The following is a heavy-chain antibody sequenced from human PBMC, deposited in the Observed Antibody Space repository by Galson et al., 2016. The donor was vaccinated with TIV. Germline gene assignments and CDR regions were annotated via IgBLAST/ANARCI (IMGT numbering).Heavy chain of an antibody. V-gene: IGHV3-74*03. CDR1: GFTFSNYW. D-gene: IGHD1-26*01. CDR3: VRGEERPLVGAKPFDY. CDR2: INSDGRTT. J-gene: IGHJ4*02. Sequence: SLRLSCAASGFTFSNYWMHWVRQAPGKGLVWVLRINSDGRTTTYADSVEGRFTISRDNAKNTLYLQMNSLRAEDTAVYYCVRGEERPLVGAKPFDYWGQGALVTVS.